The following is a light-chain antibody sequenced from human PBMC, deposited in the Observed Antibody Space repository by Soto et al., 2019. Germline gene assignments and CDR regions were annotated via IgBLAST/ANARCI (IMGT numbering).Light chain of an antibody. CDR2: GAS. CDR3: QLYGSSPATT. V-gene: IGKV3-20*01. CDR1: QTVTSNY. J-gene: IGKJ5*01. Sequence: EIVLTQSPGTLSSSPGERATLSCRASQTVTSNYLAWYQQKPGQAPRLLIHGASTRATGIPDRFSGSGSGTDFTLTISRLEPEDFAVYYCQLYGSSPATTFGQGTRREIK.